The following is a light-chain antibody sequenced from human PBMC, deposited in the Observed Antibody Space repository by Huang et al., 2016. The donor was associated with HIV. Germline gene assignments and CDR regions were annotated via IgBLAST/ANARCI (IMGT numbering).Light chain of an antibody. CDR2: DAS. CDR3: QQRTNWPALT. J-gene: IGKJ4*01. CDR1: RSVGSS. Sequence: EIVLTQSPATLSLSPGERATLSCRASRSVGSSLAWYQQKPGQAPRLLMYDASHRATGIPARVSGSGSGTDFTLTISSLEPEDFAVYFCQQRTNWPALTFGGGTTVEIK. V-gene: IGKV3-11*01.